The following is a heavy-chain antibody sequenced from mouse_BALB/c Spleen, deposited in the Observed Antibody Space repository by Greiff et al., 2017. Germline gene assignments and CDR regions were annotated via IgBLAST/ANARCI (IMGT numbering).Heavy chain of an antibody. D-gene: IGHD1-1*01. CDR1: GFSLSRYS. CDR3: ARGGLAVSWYFDV. Sequence: QVQLKESGPGLVAPSQSLSITCTVSGFSLSRYSVHWVRQPPGKGLEWLGMIWGGGSTDSNSALKSRLSISKDNSKSQVFLKMISLQTDDTATYYCARGGLAVSWYFDVWGAGTTVTVSS. CDR2: IWGGGST. J-gene: IGHJ1*01. V-gene: IGHV2-6-4*01.